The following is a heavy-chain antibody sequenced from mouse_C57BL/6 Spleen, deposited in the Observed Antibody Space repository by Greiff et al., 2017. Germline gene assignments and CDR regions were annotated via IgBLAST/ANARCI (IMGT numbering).Heavy chain of an antibody. D-gene: IGHD2-4*01. CDR3: AKRLRIYYAMDY. CDR2: INPNNGGT. V-gene: IGHV1-18*01. J-gene: IGHJ4*01. Sequence: VKLQQSGPELVKPGASVKIPCKASGYTFTDYNMDWVKQSHGKSLEWIGDINPNNGGTIYNQKFKGKATLTVDKSSSTAYMELRSLTSEDTAVYYCAKRLRIYYAMDYWGQGTSVTVSS. CDR1: GYTFTDYN.